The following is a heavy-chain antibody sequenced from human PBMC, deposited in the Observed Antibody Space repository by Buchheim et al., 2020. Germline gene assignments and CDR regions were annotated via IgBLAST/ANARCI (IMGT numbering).Heavy chain of an antibody. CDR2: ISGSGGST. CDR1: GFTFSSYA. D-gene: IGHD6-13*01. V-gene: IGHV3-23*01. J-gene: IGHJ4*02. Sequence: EVQLLESGGGLVQPGGSLKLSCAASGFTFSSYAMSWVRQAPGKGLEWVSAISGSGGSTYYADYVKGRFTISRDNSKNTLYLQMNSLRAEDTAVYYCAKDRVPRPSYSISWYDLDYWGQGTL. CDR3: AKDRVPRPSYSISWYDLDY.